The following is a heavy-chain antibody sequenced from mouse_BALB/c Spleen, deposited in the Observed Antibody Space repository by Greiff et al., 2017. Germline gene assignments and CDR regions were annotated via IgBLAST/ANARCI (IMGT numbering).Heavy chain of an antibody. V-gene: IGHV5-17*02. Sequence: EVQVVESGGGLVQPGGSRKLSCAASGFTFSSFGMHWVRQAPEKGLEWVAYISSGSSTIYYADTVKGRFTISRDNPKNTLFLQMTSLRSEDTAMYYCARADGYYWFAYWGQGTLVTVSA. D-gene: IGHD2-3*01. CDR2: ISSGSSTI. J-gene: IGHJ3*01. CDR3: ARADGYYWFAY. CDR1: GFTFSSFG.